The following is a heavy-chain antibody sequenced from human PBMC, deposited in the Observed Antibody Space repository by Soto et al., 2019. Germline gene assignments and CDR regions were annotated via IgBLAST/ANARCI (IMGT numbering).Heavy chain of an antibody. Sequence: ASVKVSCKASGYTFTSYGISWVRQAPGQGLEWMGWISAYNGNTNYAQKLQGRVTMTTDTSTSTAYMELRSLRSDDTAVYYCARATSSSSWVYYYYYGMDGWGQGTTVTVSS. V-gene: IGHV1-18*01. D-gene: IGHD6-13*01. CDR1: GYTFTSYG. CDR3: ARATSSSSWVYYYYYGMDG. J-gene: IGHJ6*02. CDR2: ISAYNGNT.